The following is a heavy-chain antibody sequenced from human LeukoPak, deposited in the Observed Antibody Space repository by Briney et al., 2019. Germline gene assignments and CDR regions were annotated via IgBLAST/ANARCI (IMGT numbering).Heavy chain of an antibody. J-gene: IGHJ2*01. CDR2: IYTSGST. D-gene: IGHD4-11*01. V-gene: IGHV4-4*07. Sequence: PSETLSLTCTVSGGSISSNYWSWIRQPAGKGLEWIGRIYTSGSTNYNPSLKSRVTLSIDTSENQFSLKLTSVTAADTAVYYCARDTTYSNVWYFDLWGRGTLVSVSS. CDR3: ARDTTYSNVWYFDL. CDR1: GGSISSNY.